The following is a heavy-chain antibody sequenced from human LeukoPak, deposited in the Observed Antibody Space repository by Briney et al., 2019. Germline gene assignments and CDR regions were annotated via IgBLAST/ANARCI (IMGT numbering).Heavy chain of an antibody. Sequence: GGSLRLSCAASGFTFDDYAMHWVRQAPGKGLKWVSGISWDSSNRGYADSVKGRFTISRDNAKNSLYMQMNSLRAEDTALYYCAKDIDTGLASGMDVWGQGTTVTVSS. V-gene: IGHV3-9*01. CDR2: ISWDSSNR. J-gene: IGHJ6*02. CDR3: AKDIDTGLASGMDV. D-gene: IGHD5-18*01. CDR1: GFTFDDYA.